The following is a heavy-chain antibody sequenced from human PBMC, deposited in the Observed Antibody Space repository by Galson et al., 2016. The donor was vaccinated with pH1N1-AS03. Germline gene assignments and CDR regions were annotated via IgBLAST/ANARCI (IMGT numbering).Heavy chain of an antibody. CDR1: GDSTNINTCY. CDR2: VYYDGNT. CDR3: ARTRAARPADAFDV. Sequence: ETLSLTCSVSGDSTNINTCYWGWIRQPPGKGLEWIGRVYYDGNTYYNPSLKSRATISVDTSKNLFSLKLTSVTAADTAVYYCARTRAARPADAFDVWGQGTTVTVSS. J-gene: IGHJ3*01. V-gene: IGHV4-39*07. D-gene: IGHD6-6*01.